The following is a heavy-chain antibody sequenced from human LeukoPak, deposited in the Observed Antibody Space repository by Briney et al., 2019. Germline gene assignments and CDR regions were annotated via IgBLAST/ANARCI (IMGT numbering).Heavy chain of an antibody. CDR1: GYTFTGYY. D-gene: IGHD5-18*01. CDR2: INPNSGGT. V-gene: IGHV1-2*02. Sequence: ASVKVSCKASGYTFTGYYMHWVRQAPGQGLEWRGWINPNSGGTNYAQKFQGRVTMTRDTSISTAYMELSRLRSDDTAVYYCARGPQLWLRGNWFDPWGQGTLVTVSS. CDR3: ARGPQLWLRGNWFDP. J-gene: IGHJ5*02.